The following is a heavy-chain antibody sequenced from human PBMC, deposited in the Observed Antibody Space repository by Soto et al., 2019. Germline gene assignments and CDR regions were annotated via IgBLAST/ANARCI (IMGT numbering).Heavy chain of an antibody. CDR2: ISAYNGNT. V-gene: IGHV1-18*01. CDR1: GYTFTSYG. D-gene: IGHD2-2*01. J-gene: IGHJ6*02. CDR3: ARDYCSSTSCYAGDYYYGMDV. Sequence: GASMKVSWKTSGYTFTSYGISWVRQAPGQGLEWMGWISAYNGNTNYAQKLQGRVTMTTDTSTSTAYMELRSLRSDDTAVYYCARDYCSSTSCYAGDYYYGMDVRGQGTTVTVS.